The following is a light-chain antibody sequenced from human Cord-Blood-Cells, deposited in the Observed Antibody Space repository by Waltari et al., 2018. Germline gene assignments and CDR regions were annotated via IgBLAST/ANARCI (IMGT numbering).Light chain of an antibody. CDR2: DVS. V-gene: IGLV2-14*01. Sequence: QPALTQPASVSGSPGQSITISCTGTSSHVGGYNYVSWYQQHPGKAPKLMIYDVSNRPSGVSNRFSGSKSGNTASLTISGLQAEDEADYYCSSYTSSSTYVFGTGTKVTVL. CDR1: SSHVGGYNY. J-gene: IGLJ1*01. CDR3: SSYTSSSTYV.